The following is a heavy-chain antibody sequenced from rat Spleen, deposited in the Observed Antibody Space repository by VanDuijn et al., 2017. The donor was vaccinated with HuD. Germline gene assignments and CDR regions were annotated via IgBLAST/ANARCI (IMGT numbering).Heavy chain of an antibody. Sequence: EVQLVESGGGLVQPGRSLKLSCAASGFTFSNYDMAWVRQAPTKGLEWVASISTSGGSTYYRDSVKGRFTVSRDNAKSTLYLQMDSLRSEDTATYYCARMYTTDYYYPWYFDFWGPGTMVTVSS. CDR2: ISTSGGST. V-gene: IGHV5-25*01. CDR1: GFTFSNYD. D-gene: IGHD1-6*01. J-gene: IGHJ1*01. CDR3: ARMYTTDYYYPWYFDF.